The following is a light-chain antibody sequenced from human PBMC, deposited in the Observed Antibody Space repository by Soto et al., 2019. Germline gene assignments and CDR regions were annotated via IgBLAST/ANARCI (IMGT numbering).Light chain of an antibody. CDR2: SNN. Sequence: QLVLTQPPSASGTPGQRVTISCSGSTSNIGGNTVNWYQQVPGTAPKLLMFSNNLRPSGVPDRFSGSKSGTSASLAIRGLQSEDEADYYCAAWDDSLNGPVFGGGTKLTVL. J-gene: IGLJ3*02. CDR1: TSNIGGNT. CDR3: AAWDDSLNGPV. V-gene: IGLV1-44*01.